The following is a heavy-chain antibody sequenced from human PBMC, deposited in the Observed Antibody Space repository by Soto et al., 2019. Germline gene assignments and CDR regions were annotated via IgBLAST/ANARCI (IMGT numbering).Heavy chain of an antibody. CDR2: IYYSGST. CDR3: ASVVVVAATPRDNWFDP. J-gene: IGHJ5*02. V-gene: IGHV4-30-4*01. Sequence: QVQLQESGPGMVKHSQTLSLTCTVSGGSISSGDYYWSWIRQPPGKGLEWIGYIYYSGSTYYNPSLKSRVTISVDTSKIQFSLKLSSVTDADTAVYYCASVVVVAATPRDNWFDPCGQGTLVTVSS. D-gene: IGHD2-15*01. CDR1: GGSISSGDYY.